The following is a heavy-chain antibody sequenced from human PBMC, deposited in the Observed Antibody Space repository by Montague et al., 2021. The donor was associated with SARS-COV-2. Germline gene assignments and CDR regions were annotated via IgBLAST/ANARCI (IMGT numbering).Heavy chain of an antibody. CDR1: GFSLSTPNVG. V-gene: IGHV2-5*01. J-gene: IGHJ4*02. CDR3: AHLIRYYDIFTGIPFDD. D-gene: IGHD3-9*01. Sequence: PALGKPTQTLTLTCTFSGFSLSTPNVGVAWIRQPPGKALEWLAVIYSNGDKRYSPSLQRRLTITKDTSRNQVVDSLTNVDPLDTATYYCAHLIRYYDIFTGIPFDDWGQGTQVTVSS. CDR2: IYSNGDK.